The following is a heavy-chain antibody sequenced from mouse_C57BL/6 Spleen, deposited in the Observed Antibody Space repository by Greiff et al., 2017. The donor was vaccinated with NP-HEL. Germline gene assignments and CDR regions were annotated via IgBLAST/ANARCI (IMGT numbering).Heavy chain of an antibody. CDR3: PRDQGYYYGSSAY. D-gene: IGHD1-1*01. J-gene: IGHJ3*01. CDR1: GYSITSGYY. V-gene: IGHV3-6*01. CDR2: ISYDGSN. Sequence: DVQLQESGPGLVKPSQSLSLTCSVTGYSITSGYYWNWIRQFPGNKLEWMGYISYDGSNNYNPSLKNRISITRDTSKNQFFLKLNSVTTEDTATYYCPRDQGYYYGSSAYWGQGTLVTVSA.